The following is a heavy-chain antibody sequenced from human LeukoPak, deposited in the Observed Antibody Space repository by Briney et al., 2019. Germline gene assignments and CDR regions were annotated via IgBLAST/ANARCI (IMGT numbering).Heavy chain of an antibody. CDR1: GFTFSNAW. J-gene: IGHJ4*02. D-gene: IGHD3-10*01. CDR3: TTALEVLLWFGESSSVDY. Sequence: GGSLRLSCAGSGFTFSNAWMSWVRQAQGKGLEWVGRIKSKTEGGTKDYAASVKGRFNSSREEAKNKLNGQRNRQKTEDPAVYYCTTALEVLLWFGESSSVDYWGQGTLVTVSA. V-gene: IGHV3-15*01. CDR2: IKSKTEGGTK.